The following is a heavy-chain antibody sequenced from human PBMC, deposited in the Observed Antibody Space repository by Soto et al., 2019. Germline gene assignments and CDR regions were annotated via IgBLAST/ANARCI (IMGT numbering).Heavy chain of an antibody. Sequence: SETLSLTCAVSGGSISSGGYSWSWIRQPPGKGLEWIGYIYHSGSTYYNPSLKSRVTISVDRSKNQFSLKLSSVTAADTAVYYCARGWLRYIFDYWGQGTLVTVSS. D-gene: IGHD5-12*01. CDR3: ARGWLRYIFDY. J-gene: IGHJ4*02. V-gene: IGHV4-30-2*01. CDR1: GGSISSGGYS. CDR2: IYHSGST.